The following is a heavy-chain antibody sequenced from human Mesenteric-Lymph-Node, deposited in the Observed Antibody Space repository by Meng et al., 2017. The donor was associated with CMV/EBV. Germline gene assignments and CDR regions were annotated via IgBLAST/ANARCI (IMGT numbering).Heavy chain of an antibody. Sequence: GSLRLSCTVSGYSISSGYYWGWIRQPPGKGLEWIGTIYHSGTTYYNPSLKSRVTISVDTSKNQFSLKLSSVTAADTAVYYCARDGHSSSSKYVGYFDPWGQGTLVTVSS. V-gene: IGHV4-38-2*02. CDR3: ARDGHSSSSKYVGYFDP. D-gene: IGHD6-6*01. CDR1: GYSISSGYY. J-gene: IGHJ5*02. CDR2: IYHSGTT.